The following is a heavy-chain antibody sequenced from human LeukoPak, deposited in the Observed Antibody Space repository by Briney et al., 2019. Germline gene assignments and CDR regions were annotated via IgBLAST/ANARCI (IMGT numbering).Heavy chain of an antibody. Sequence: SETLSLTCTVSGASIRGYYWSWIRQPPGKGLEWIGYIHYTGTTDYIPSLTSRVTMSVDTSKNQFSLLLTSVTAADTAVYYCARAVGTDGYNLWVYWGQGTLVTVSS. D-gene: IGHD5-24*01. CDR3: ARAVGTDGYNLWVY. CDR2: IHYTGTT. J-gene: IGHJ4*02. V-gene: IGHV4-59*01. CDR1: GASIRGYY.